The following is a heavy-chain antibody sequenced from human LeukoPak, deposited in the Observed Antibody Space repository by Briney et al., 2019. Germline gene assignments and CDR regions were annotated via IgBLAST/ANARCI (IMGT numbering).Heavy chain of an antibody. CDR1: GGSISSGGYY. CDR3: ARVLQWLGRFDY. D-gene: IGHD6-19*01. J-gene: IGHJ4*02. Sequence: PSETLSLTCPVSGGSISSGGYYWSWIRQHPGKGLEWIGYIYYSGSTYYNPSLKSRVTISVDTSKNQFSLKLSSVTAADTAVYYCARVLQWLGRFDYWGQGTLVTISS. CDR2: IYYSGST. V-gene: IGHV4-31*03.